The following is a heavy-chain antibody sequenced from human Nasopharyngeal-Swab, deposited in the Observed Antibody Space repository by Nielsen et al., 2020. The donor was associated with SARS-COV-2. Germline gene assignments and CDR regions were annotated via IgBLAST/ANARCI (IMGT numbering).Heavy chain of an antibody. CDR3: TSGSCYRSISIDY. CDR2: IKSKTDGGTT. Sequence: GESLKISCAASGFTFSNAWMSWVRQAPGKGLEWVGRIKSKTDGGTTDYAAPVKGRFTISRDDSKNTLYLQMNSLKTEDTAVYYCTSGSCYRSISIDYWGQGTLVTVSS. CDR1: GFTFSNAW. D-gene: IGHD1-26*01. V-gene: IGHV3-15*01. J-gene: IGHJ4*02.